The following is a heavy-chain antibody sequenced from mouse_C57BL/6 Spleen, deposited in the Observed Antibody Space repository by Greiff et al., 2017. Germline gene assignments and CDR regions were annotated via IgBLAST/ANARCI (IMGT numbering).Heavy chain of an antibody. Sequence: EVQLQESGPGLVKPSQSLSLTCSVTGYSITSGYYWNWIRQFPGNKLEWMGYISYDGSNNYNPSLKNRISITRDTSKNQFFLKLNSVTTEDTATYYWARDWAIYDGYYFDYWGQGTTLTVSS. J-gene: IGHJ2*01. CDR1: GYSITSGYY. V-gene: IGHV3-6*01. CDR3: ARDWAIYDGYYFDY. D-gene: IGHD2-3*01. CDR2: ISYDGSN.